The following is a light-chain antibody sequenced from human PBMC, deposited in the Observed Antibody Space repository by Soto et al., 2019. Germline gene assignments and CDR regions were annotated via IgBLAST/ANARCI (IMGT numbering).Light chain of an antibody. Sequence: FVLTHSPATLSFSPGEIATLSFRASQSVSSYLAWYQQKPGQAPRLLIYDTSNRATGVPARFSGSGSGTDFTLTISSLEPEDFAVYYCQQYGSSGTFGQGTKVDIK. CDR2: DTS. V-gene: IGKV3-11*01. CDR1: QSVSSY. CDR3: QQYGSSGT. J-gene: IGKJ1*01.